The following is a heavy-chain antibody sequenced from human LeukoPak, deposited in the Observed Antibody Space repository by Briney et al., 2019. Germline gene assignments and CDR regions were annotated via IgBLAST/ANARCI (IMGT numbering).Heavy chain of an antibody. V-gene: IGHV3-53*01. CDR1: GFTVSSYF. J-gene: IGHJ4*02. CDR3: AKSFGYSRSWFDN. Sequence: PGGSLRLSCAASGFTVSSYFMSWVRQAPGKGLEWVSVIYSGGGTYYADSVKGRFTISRHNSKNTLYLQMNSLRVGDTAVYYCAKSFGYSRSWFDNWGQGTLVTVSS. D-gene: IGHD6-13*01. CDR2: IYSGGGT.